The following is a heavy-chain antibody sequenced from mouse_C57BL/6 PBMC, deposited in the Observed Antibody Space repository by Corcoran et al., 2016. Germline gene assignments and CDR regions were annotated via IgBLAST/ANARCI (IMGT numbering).Heavy chain of an antibody. CDR3: AKRYDGAWFAY. CDR2: INPNNGGT. J-gene: IGHJ3*01. V-gene: IGHV1-26*01. CDR1: GYTFTDYY. Sequence: EVQLQQSGPELVKPGASVKISCKASGYTFTDYYMNWVKQSHGKSLEWIGDINPNNGGTSYNQKFKGKATLTVDKSSSTAYMELRSLTSEDSAVYYCAKRYDGAWFAYWGQGTLVTVSA. D-gene: IGHD2-12*01.